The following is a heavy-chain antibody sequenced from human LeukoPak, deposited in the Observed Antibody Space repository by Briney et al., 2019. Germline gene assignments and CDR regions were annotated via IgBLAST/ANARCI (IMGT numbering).Heavy chain of an antibody. CDR1: GFTFSDYY. D-gene: IGHD2-8*01. CDR2: ISNSGSTV. V-gene: IGHV3-11*01. CDR3: ALGTINKDYYFGMDV. J-gene: IGHJ6*02. Sequence: GGSLRLSCAASGFTFSDYYITWLRRAPGKGLEWLSYISNSGSTVFYADSVKGRFTVSRDNAKRSLYLQIESLRDDDTAVYHCALGTINKDYYFGMDVWGQGTTVTVSS.